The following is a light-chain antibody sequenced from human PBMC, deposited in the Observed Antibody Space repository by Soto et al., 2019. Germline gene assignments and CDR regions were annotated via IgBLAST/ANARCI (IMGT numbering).Light chain of an antibody. Sequence: DIQMTQSPSSLSASVGDRVTITCRASQSITNSLNWYQHKPGKAPTLVVYAASSLQSGVPSRFSGSGSGTDCTLTISSLQPEDFATYFCQQVHSMPFTFGPGTKVDIK. J-gene: IGKJ3*01. CDR3: QQVHSMPFT. CDR1: QSITNS. V-gene: IGKV1-39*01. CDR2: AAS.